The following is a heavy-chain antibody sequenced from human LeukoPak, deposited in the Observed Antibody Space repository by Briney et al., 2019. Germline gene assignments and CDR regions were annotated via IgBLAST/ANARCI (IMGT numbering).Heavy chain of an antibody. CDR1: GFIFNTHD. J-gene: IGHJ4*02. CDR3: AKGGWLDDY. V-gene: IGHV3-23*01. CDR2: ISDSGTRT. Sequence: GGSLRLSCTASGFIFNTHDMSWVRQGPGKGLEWVSIISDSGTRTAYADSVRGRFIISRDNSKNTVYLQMNSLRVEDTATYCCAKGGWLDDYWGQGALVTVSS. D-gene: IGHD6-19*01.